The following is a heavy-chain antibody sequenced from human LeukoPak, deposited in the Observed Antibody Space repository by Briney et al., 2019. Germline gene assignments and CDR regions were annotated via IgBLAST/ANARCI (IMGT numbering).Heavy chain of an antibody. J-gene: IGHJ4*02. CDR1: GYTFTGYY. CDR2: INPNSGGT. V-gene: IGHV1-2*02. Sequence: GASVKVSCKASGYTFTGYYMHWVRQAPGQGLEWMGWINPNSGGTNYARKFQGRVTMTRDTSISTAYMELSRLGSDDTAVYYCARPVRGYSYGYNYWGQGTLVTVSS. D-gene: IGHD5-18*01. CDR3: ARPVRGYSYGYNY.